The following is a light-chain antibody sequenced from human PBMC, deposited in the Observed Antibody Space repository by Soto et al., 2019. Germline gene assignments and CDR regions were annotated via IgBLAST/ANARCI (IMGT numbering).Light chain of an antibody. CDR3: SSYTTTNTYV. CDR2: EVN. J-gene: IGLJ1*01. Sequence: QSALTQPASVSGSPGQSITISCTGTSSDVGGYNSVSWYQQEPAKAPKLLIYEVNNRFSGVSNRFSGSKSGNTASLTISGLLTEDEADYYCSSYTTTNTYVFGTGTKLTVL. CDR1: SSDVGGYNS. V-gene: IGLV2-14*01.